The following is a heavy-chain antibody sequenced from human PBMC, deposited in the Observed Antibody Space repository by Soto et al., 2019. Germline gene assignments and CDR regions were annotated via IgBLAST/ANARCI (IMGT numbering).Heavy chain of an antibody. CDR2: IYYLGNT. CDR3: ARDSGDSDTGNWFDP. Sequence: SETLSLTCPFSGFSISSSSSYWGWIRQPPGKGLEWVGSIYYLGNTYYNPSLKSRVTISVDTSKNQFSLKLSSVTAADTAVYYCARDSGDSDTGNWFDPWGQGTLVTVSS. J-gene: IGHJ5*02. V-gene: IGHV4-39*07. D-gene: IGHD4-17*01. CDR1: GFSISSSSSY.